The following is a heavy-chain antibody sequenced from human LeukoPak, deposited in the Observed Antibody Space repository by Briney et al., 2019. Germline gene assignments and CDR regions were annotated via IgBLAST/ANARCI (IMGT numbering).Heavy chain of an antibody. CDR1: GFTVSSNY. D-gene: IGHD4-23*01. J-gene: IGHJ6*04. V-gene: IGHV3-53*01. CDR3: ARDPASLFKNSAEDV. CDR2: IYSGGST. Sequence: PGGSLGLSCAASGFTVSSNYMSWVRQAPGKGLEWVSVIYSGGSTYYADSVKGRFTISRDNSKNTLYLQMNSLRAEDTAVYYCARDPASLFKNSAEDVWGKGTTVTVSS.